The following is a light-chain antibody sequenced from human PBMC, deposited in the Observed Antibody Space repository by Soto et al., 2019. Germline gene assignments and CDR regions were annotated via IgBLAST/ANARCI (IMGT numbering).Light chain of an antibody. Sequence: ELTQPPSVSLAPGQTARISCGGNNIGRKSVHWYQQKPGRAPVVVVYDDSDRPSGIPERFSGANSGDTATLTISRVEAGDEADYYCHVWDSSSGHYIFGTGTKATVL. CDR3: HVWDSSSGHYI. CDR2: DDS. V-gene: IGLV3-21*02. J-gene: IGLJ1*01. CDR1: NIGRKS.